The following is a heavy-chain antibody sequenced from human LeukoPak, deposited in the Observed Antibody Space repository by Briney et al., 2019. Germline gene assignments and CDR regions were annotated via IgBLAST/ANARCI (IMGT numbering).Heavy chain of an antibody. CDR3: AKDAPVNIVVVPAANS. V-gene: IGHV3-23*01. CDR2: ISGSGGST. Sequence: GGSLGLSCAASGFTFSSYAMSWVRQAPGKGLEWVSAISGSGGSTYYADSVKGRFTISRDNSKNTLYLQMNSLRAEDTVVYYCAKDAPVNIVVVPAANSWGQGTLVTVSS. CDR1: GFTFSSYA. J-gene: IGHJ4*02. D-gene: IGHD2-2*01.